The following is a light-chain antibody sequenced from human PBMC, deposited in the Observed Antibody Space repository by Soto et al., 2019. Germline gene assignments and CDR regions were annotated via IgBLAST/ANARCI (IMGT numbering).Light chain of an antibody. CDR2: EVR. CDR3: CSYTSSSIRV. J-gene: IGLJ3*02. Sequence: QSALTQPASVSGSPGQSITISCTGTSSDVGGYNHVSWYQQHPGKAPKLIIYEVRNRPSGVSNRLSGSKSGNTASLTISGLPADAEADYYCCSYTSSSIRVFGGGTKLTVL. V-gene: IGLV2-14*01. CDR1: SSDVGGYNH.